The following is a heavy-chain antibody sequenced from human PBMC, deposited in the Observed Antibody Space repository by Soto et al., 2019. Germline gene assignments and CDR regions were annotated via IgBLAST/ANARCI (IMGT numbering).Heavy chain of an antibody. CDR2: IIPIFGTA. V-gene: IGHV1-69*12. CDR1: GGTFSSYA. D-gene: IGHD2-15*01. Sequence: QVQLVQSGAEVKKPGSSVKVSCKASGGTFSSYAISWVRQAPGQGLEWMGGIIPIFGTANYAKKFQGRVTITADESTSTGYMELSSLRSEDTAVYYCAREVVVAATGWFDPWGQGTLVTVSS. CDR3: AREVVVAATGWFDP. J-gene: IGHJ5*02.